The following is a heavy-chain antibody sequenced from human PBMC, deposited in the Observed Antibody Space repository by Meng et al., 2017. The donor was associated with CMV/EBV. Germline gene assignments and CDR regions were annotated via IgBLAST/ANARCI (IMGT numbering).Heavy chain of an antibody. CDR3: ARVGETIFGVVTHLDH. D-gene: IGHD3-3*01. Sequence: ASVKVSCKASGYTFSSYAMHWVRQAPGQRLEWMGWSNAGNGNTKYSQDFQGRVTITRDTSASTAYMELSSLRSEDMAVYYCARVGETIFGVVTHLDHWGQGTLVTVSS. CDR2: SNAGNGNT. V-gene: IGHV1-3*02. CDR1: GYTFSSYA. J-gene: IGHJ4*02.